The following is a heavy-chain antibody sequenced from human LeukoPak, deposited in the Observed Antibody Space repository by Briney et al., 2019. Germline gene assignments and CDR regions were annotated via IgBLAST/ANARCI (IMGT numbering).Heavy chain of an antibody. CDR2: ISYNGGSI. Sequence: GGSLRLSCATAGFTFSAFSMYWVRQAPGKGLEYVAGISYNGGSIEYSNSVKGRFTISRDESKNTLSLQMGSLRADDIAVYYCARRALHAGGYRGYHFDYWGQGTLVTVSS. CDR1: GFTFSAFS. D-gene: IGHD5-12*01. V-gene: IGHV3-64*01. J-gene: IGHJ4*02. CDR3: ARRALHAGGYRGYHFDY.